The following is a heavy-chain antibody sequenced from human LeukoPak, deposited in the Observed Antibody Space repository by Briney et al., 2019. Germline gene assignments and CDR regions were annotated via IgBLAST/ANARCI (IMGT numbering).Heavy chain of an antibody. D-gene: IGHD2-21*02. CDR3: ARIYCGGDCSSYYYYYYMDV. Sequence: GESLKISCKGFGYSFTRYWIGWVRQMPGKGLEWMGIIYPGDTDTRYSPSFQGQVTVSADKSISTAYLQWSSVKASDTAMYYCARIYCGGDCSSYYYYYYMDVWGKGTTVTVSS. CDR1: GYSFTRYW. CDR2: IYPGDTDT. V-gene: IGHV5-51*01. J-gene: IGHJ6*03.